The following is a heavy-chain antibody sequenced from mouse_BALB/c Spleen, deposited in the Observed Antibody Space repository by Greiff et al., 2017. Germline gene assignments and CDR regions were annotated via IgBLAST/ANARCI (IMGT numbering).Heavy chain of an antibody. CDR2: ISYDGSN. CDR3: ARMFRPGLYSDY. Sequence: EVKLQESGPGLVKPSQSLSLTCSVTGYSITSGYYWNWIRQFPGNKLEWMGYISYDGSNNYNPSLKNRTSITRDTSKNQFFLKLNSVTTEDSATYYCARMFRPGLYSDYWGQGTTLTVSS. J-gene: IGHJ2*01. CDR1: GYSITSGYY. V-gene: IGHV3-6*02.